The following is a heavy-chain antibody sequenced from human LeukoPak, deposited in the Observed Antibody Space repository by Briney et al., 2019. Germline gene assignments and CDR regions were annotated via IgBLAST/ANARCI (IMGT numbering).Heavy chain of an antibody. V-gene: IGHV1-2*06. CDR2: INPNSGDT. Sequence: ASVKVSCKASGYTFTGYHMHWVRQAPGQGLEWMGRINPNSGDTNYAQKFQGRVTMTRDTSVSTAYMELSRLRSDDTAVYYCARDYCSSTSCLFDYWGQGTLVTVSS. D-gene: IGHD2-2*01. J-gene: IGHJ4*02. CDR1: GYTFTGYH. CDR3: ARDYCSSTSCLFDY.